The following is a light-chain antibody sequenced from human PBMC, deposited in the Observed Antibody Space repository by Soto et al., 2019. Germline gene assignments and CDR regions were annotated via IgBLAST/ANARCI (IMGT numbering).Light chain of an antibody. CDR3: CSYAGSFTFDV. V-gene: IGLV2-23*03. Sequence: QSALTQPASVSGSPGQSITISCTGTSSDVGNYNLVSWNQQYPGKAPKLIIYEGSRRPSGVSNRFSGSKSGNTASLTISGLQAEDEADYYCCSYAGSFTFDVFGGGTKVTVL. CDR2: EGS. J-gene: IGLJ2*01. CDR1: SSDVGNYNL.